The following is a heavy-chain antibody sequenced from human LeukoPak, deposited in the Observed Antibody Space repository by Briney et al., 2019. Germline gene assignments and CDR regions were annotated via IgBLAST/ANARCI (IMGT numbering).Heavy chain of an antibody. V-gene: IGHV1-18*01. Sequence: ASVNVSCKASGYTFTSYGISWVRQAPGQGLEWMGWISAHNGNINYAQKLQGRVTMTKDTSTNTAYMELRSLTSDDTAVYYCARDGYFDCWGQGTRVTVSS. CDR3: ARDGYFDC. J-gene: IGHJ4*02. CDR2: ISAHNGNI. CDR1: GYTFTSYG.